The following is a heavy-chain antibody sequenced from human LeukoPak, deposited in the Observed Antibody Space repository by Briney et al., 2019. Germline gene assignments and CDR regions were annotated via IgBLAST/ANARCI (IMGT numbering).Heavy chain of an antibody. V-gene: IGHV4-4*07. Sequence: SETLSLTCTVSGASINSYYSNWLRQPARTGLEWIGRSYISGSTDYNPSLKSRVTVSVDTAQSQYSMDLTSVTAADTAVYYCGRDQELGFGGQGTLVTVSS. CDR1: GASINSYY. D-gene: IGHD3-10*01. CDR3: GRDQELGF. J-gene: IGHJ4*02. CDR2: SYISGST.